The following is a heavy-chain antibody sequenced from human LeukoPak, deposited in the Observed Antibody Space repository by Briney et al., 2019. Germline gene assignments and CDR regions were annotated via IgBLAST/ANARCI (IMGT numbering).Heavy chain of an antibody. Sequence: ASVKVSCKASGYTITSYGISWVRQAPGQGLEWMGWISAYNGNTNYAQKLQGRVTMTTDTSTSTAYMELRSLRSDDTAVYYCARDLGEVSVTMVRGEIDYWGQGTLVTVSS. D-gene: IGHD3-10*01. J-gene: IGHJ4*02. CDR2: ISAYNGNT. V-gene: IGHV1-18*01. CDR3: ARDLGEVSVTMVRGEIDY. CDR1: GYTITSYG.